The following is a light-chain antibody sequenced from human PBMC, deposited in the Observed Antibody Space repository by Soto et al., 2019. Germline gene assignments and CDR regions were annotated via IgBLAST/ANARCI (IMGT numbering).Light chain of an antibody. Sequence: QSVLTQPPSASGTPGQRVTISCSGSSSNIGSNPVNWYHQLPGTAPNLLIYSNNQRPSGVPDRFSGSKSGTSASLAISGLQSADEADYFCSAWDDSLYGPVFGGGTKLTVL. J-gene: IGLJ2*01. CDR3: SAWDDSLYGPV. CDR2: SNN. CDR1: SSNIGSNP. V-gene: IGLV1-44*01.